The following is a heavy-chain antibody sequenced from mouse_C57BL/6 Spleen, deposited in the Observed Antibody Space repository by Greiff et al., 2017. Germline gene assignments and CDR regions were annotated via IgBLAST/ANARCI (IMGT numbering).Heavy chain of an antibody. CDR2: FYPGSGSI. CDR3: ARHEEGVYGYDPYYYAMDY. CDR1: GYTFTEYT. D-gene: IGHD2-2*01. V-gene: IGHV1-62-2*01. Sequence: QVQLQQSGAELVKPGASVKLSCKASGYTFTEYTIHWVKQRSGQGLEWIGWFYPGSGSIKYNEKFKDKATLTADKSSSTVYMELSRLTSEDSAVYFCARHEEGVYGYDPYYYAMDYWGQGTSVTVSS. J-gene: IGHJ4*01.